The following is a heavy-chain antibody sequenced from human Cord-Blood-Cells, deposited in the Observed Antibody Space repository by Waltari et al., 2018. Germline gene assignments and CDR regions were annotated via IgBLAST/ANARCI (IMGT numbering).Heavy chain of an antibody. Sequence: QVQLVQSGAEVKKPGASVKVSCKASGYTFTSYDINWVRQATGQGLEWMGWMNPNSDNTGYAQKCQGRVTITRNTSISTAYMELSSLRSEDTAVYYCARVCSSTSCYAFDIWGQGTMVTVSS. J-gene: IGHJ3*02. CDR3: ARVCSSTSCYAFDI. D-gene: IGHD2-2*01. CDR1: GYTFTSYD. V-gene: IGHV1-8*03. CDR2: MNPNSDNT.